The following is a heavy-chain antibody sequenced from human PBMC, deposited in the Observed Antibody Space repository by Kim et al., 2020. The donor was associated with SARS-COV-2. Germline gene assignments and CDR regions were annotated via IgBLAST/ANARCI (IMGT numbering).Heavy chain of an antibody. J-gene: IGHJ6*03. CDR3: ARDATLTTVTGMDV. CDR2: IYSGGST. CDR1: GFTVSSNY. Sequence: GGSLRLSCAASGFTVSSNYMSWVRQAPGKGLEWVSVIYSGGSTYYADSVKGRFTISRHNSKNTLYLQMNSLRAEDTAVYYCARDATLTTVTGMDVWGKGTTVTVSS. D-gene: IGHD4-17*01. V-gene: IGHV3-53*04.